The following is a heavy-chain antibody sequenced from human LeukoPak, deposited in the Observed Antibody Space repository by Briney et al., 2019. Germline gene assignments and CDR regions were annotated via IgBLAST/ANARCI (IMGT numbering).Heavy chain of an antibody. CDR1: GGTFSSYA. CDR3: VKDLYFEWLPGGAFDI. Sequence: SVKVSCKASGGTFSSYAISWVRQAPGQGLEWMGGIIPIFGTANYAQKFQGRVTITADKSTSTAYMELSSLRSEDTAVYYCVKDLYFEWLPGGAFDIWGQGTMVTVSS. V-gene: IGHV1-69*06. D-gene: IGHD3-9*01. J-gene: IGHJ3*02. CDR2: IIPIFGTA.